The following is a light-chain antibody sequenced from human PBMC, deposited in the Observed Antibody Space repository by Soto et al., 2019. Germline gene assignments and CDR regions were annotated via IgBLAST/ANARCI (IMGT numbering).Light chain of an antibody. V-gene: IGKV3-20*01. CDR2: GAS. CDR3: QQYTGPPTT. Sequence: EIVLTQSPGTLSLSPGERATLSCRASQSVSNNYLAWCQQRPGQAPRLLIYGASTRAAGIPDRFSGSGSGTDFTLTITRLEPEDSAVYFCQQYTGPPTTFGQGTRLENK. J-gene: IGKJ5*01. CDR1: QSVSNNY.